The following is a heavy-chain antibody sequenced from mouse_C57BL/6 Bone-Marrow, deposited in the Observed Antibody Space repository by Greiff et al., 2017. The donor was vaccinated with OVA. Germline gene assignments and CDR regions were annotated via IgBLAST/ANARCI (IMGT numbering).Heavy chain of an antibody. CDR1: VYTFTSYW. D-gene: IGHD2-1*01. J-gene: IGHJ2*01. CDR2: IDPSDSYT. V-gene: IGHV1-69*01. CDR3: ARENYYY. Sequence: VQLKQPGAELVMPGASVKLSCKASVYTFTSYWMHWVKQRPGQGLEWIGEIDPSDSYTNYNQKFKGKSTLTVDKSSSTAYMQLSSLTSEDSAVYYCARENYYYWGQGTTLTVSS.